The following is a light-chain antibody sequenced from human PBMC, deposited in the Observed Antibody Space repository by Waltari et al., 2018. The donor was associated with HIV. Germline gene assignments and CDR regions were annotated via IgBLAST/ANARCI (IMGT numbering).Light chain of an antibody. CDR2: KDE. Sequence: QSALTQPPSAFGTPGQRVTISCSGSSPHLGKTYAYWYQQPPGAAPKLIMYKDEQRPSGVPDRFSGSQSGITASLAITGLRSEDEGDYYCAAWDGGIRAWVFGGGTKVTVL. V-gene: IGLV1-47*01. CDR1: SPHLGKTY. J-gene: IGLJ3*02. CDR3: AAWDGGIRAWV.